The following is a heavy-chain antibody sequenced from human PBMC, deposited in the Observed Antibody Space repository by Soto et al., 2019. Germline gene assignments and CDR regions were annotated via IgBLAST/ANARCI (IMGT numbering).Heavy chain of an antibody. D-gene: IGHD6-6*01. V-gene: IGHV4-59*08. CDR3: ARTRGSIAASNWFDP. J-gene: IGHJ5*02. CDR2: IYYSGST. CDR1: GGSISSYY. Sequence: SETLSLTCTVSGGSISSYYWSWIRQPPGKGLEWIGYIYYSGSTNYNPSLKSRVTISVDTSKNQFSLKLSSVTAADTAVYYCARTRGSIAASNWFDPWGQGTLVTVSS.